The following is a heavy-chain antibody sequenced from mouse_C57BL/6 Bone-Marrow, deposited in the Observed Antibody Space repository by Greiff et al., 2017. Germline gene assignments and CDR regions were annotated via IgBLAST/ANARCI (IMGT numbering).Heavy chain of an antibody. CDR3: ARHLYYGNYGFYAMDY. V-gene: IGHV5-6*01. J-gene: IGHJ4*01. CDR2: ISSGGSYT. D-gene: IGHD2-1*01. Sequence: EVKLMESGGDLVKPGGSLKLSCAASGFTFSSYGMSWVRQTPDQRLEWVATISSGGSYTYYPDSVKGRFTISRDNAKNTLYLQMSSLKSEDTAMYYCARHLYYGNYGFYAMDYWGQGTSVTVSS. CDR1: GFTFSSYG.